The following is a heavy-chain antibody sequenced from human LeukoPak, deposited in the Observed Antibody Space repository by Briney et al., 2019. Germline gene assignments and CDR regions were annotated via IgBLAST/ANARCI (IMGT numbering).Heavy chain of an antibody. CDR2: IYYNGNT. D-gene: IGHD1-26*01. Sequence: SETLSLTCTVSGDSISSSDYYWGWIRQPPGKGLEWIGNIYYNGNTYYNASLNSRITISLDTSKNHFSLKLNSVTAADTAVYYCARFCSGRYSYFENWGQGTLVTVSS. J-gene: IGHJ4*02. CDR1: GDSISSSDYY. CDR3: ARFCSGRYSYFEN. V-gene: IGHV4-39*02.